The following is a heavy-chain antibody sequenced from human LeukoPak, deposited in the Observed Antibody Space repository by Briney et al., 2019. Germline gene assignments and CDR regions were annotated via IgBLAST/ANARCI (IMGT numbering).Heavy chain of an antibody. Sequence: PGGSLRLSCAASGLTVSSNPLSWVRQAPGKGLEWVSITYDTGNTYYADSVKGRFTITGDISKNTLYLQMNSLRVEDSAVYYCARGVGHIRGYWGQGTLVTVSS. CDR2: TYDTGNT. D-gene: IGHD2-21*01. J-gene: IGHJ4*02. CDR3: ARGVGHIRGY. V-gene: IGHV3-53*01. CDR1: GLTVSSNP.